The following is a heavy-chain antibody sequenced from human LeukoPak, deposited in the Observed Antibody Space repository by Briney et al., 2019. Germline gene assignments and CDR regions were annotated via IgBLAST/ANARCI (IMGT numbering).Heavy chain of an antibody. CDR2: LTGSGATT. Sequence: GGSLRLSCAASGFSFSSYAMSWVRQAPGKGLEWVSALTGSGATTNYADSVKGRFTTSRDNSKNTLFLQMNSLRAEDTAVYYCAKEDIVSTMGNFDYWGQGTLVTVSS. V-gene: IGHV3-23*01. D-gene: IGHD5/OR15-5a*01. J-gene: IGHJ4*02. CDR1: GFSFSSYA. CDR3: AKEDIVSTMGNFDY.